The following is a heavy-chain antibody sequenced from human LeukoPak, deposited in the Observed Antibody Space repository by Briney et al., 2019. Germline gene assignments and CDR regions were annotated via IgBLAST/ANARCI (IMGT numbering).Heavy chain of an antibody. J-gene: IGHJ4*02. CDR1: GFTFSSYS. CDR3: ARGLIAVAGYSNY. D-gene: IGHD6-19*01. Sequence: GGSLRLSCAASGFTFSSYSMNWVRQAPGKGLEWVSSISSSSSYIYYADSVKGRFTISRDNAKNSLYLRMNSLRAEDTAVYYCARGLIAVAGYSNYWGQGTLVTVSS. V-gene: IGHV3-21*01. CDR2: ISSSSSYI.